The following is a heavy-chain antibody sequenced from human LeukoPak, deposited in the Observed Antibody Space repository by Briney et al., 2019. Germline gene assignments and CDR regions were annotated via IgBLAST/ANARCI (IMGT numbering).Heavy chain of an antibody. Sequence: PGGSLRLSCAASGFTFSIYAMNWVRQAPGKGLEWVAVISYDGSNKYYADSVKGRFTISRDNSKNTLYLQMNSLRAEDTAVYYCAIDIVVVPASKTGADYWGQGTLVTVSS. J-gene: IGHJ4*02. CDR1: GFTFSIYA. V-gene: IGHV3-30-3*01. D-gene: IGHD2-2*01. CDR3: AIDIVVVPASKTGADY. CDR2: ISYDGSNK.